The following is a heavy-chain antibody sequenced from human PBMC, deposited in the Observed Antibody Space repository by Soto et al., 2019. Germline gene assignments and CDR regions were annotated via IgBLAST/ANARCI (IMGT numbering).Heavy chain of an antibody. CDR3: ARSANYYDSSGYRSYYYGMDV. V-gene: IGHV5-51*01. CDR1: GYSFTSYW. D-gene: IGHD3-22*01. J-gene: IGHJ6*02. Sequence: GESLKISCKGSGYSFTSYWIGWVRQMPGKGLEWMGIIYPGDSDTRYSPSFQGQVTISADKSISTAYLQWSSLKASDTAMYYCARSANYYDSSGYRSYYYGMDVWGQGTTVTVSS. CDR2: IYPGDSDT.